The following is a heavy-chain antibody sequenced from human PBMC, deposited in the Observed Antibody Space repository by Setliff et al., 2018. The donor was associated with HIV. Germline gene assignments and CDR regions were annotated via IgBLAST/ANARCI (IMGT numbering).Heavy chain of an antibody. D-gene: IGHD4-4*01. V-gene: IGHV4-61*09. J-gene: IGHJ4*02. CDR1: GGSISSGSYY. Sequence: SETLSLTCTVSGGSISSGSYYWSWIRQPAGKGLEWIGHIYTSGSTNYNPSLKSRVTISVDTSKNQFSLKVSSVTAADTAVYYCARSPTSNYLYYFDFWGQGTLVTVSS. CDR2: IYTSGST. CDR3: ARSPTSNYLYYFDF.